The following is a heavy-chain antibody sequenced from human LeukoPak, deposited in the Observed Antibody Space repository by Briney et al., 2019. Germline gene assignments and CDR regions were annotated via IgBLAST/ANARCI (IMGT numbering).Heavy chain of an antibody. V-gene: IGHV3-30*02. CDR2: IRYDGSNK. J-gene: IGHJ3*02. CDR1: GFTFSSYG. D-gene: IGHD2-2*01. Sequence: GGSLRLSCAASGFTFSSYGMHWVRQAPGKGVEGVACIRYDGSNKYYADSVKGRFTISRENSENTLYMQMNRLRTEDTAVYYCASPHCSSTSCYPVRGAFDIWGQGTMVTVSS. CDR3: ASPHCSSTSCYPVRGAFDI.